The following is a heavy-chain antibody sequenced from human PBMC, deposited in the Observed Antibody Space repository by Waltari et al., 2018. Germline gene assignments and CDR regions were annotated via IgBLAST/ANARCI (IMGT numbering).Heavy chain of an antibody. J-gene: IGHJ3*02. CDR3: ARDMGYCSGGSCADDAFDI. CDR1: GGTFSSYA. V-gene: IGHV1-69*05. D-gene: IGHD2-15*01. CDR2: IIPIFGTA. Sequence: QVQLVQSGAEVKKPGSSVKVSCKASGGTFSSYAISWVRQAPGQGLEWMGGIIPIFGTANYEQKFQGRVTITTDESTSTAYMELSSLRSEDTAVYYCARDMGYCSGGSCADDAFDIWGQGTMVTVSS.